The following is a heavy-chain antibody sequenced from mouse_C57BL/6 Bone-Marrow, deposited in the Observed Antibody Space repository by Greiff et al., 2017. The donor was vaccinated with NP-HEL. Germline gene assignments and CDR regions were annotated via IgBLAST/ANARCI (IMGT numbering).Heavy chain of an antibody. J-gene: IGHJ2*01. CDR2: ISDGGSYT. CDR1: GFTFSSYA. CDR3: ARERGYYDYDPLFDY. D-gene: IGHD2-4*01. V-gene: IGHV5-4*01. Sequence: EVKLMESGGGLVKPGGSLKLSCAASGFTFSSYAMSWVRQTPEKRLEWVATISDGGSYTYYPDNVKGRFTISRDNAKNNLYLHMSHLKSEDTAMYYWARERGYYDYDPLFDYWGQGTTLTVSS.